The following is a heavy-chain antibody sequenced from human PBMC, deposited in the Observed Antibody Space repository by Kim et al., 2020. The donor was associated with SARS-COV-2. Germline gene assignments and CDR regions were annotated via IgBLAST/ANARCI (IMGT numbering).Heavy chain of an antibody. CDR2: IISTGNT. D-gene: IGHD6-13*01. CDR1: GGSINDFS. CDR3: ARERASSWYDR. Sequence: SETLSLTCTVSGGSINDFSWSWVRQPAGKGLEWLGRIISTGNTNYNPSLRGRLSISEDTSKNQVFLELRSVTAADAALYFCARERASSWYDRWGQGALVTVSS. V-gene: IGHV4-4*07. J-gene: IGHJ4*02.